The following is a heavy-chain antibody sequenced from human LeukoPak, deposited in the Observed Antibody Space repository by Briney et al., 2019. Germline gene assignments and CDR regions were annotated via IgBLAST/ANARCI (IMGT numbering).Heavy chain of an antibody. CDR1: GGTFSSYA. V-gene: IGHV1-69*13. Sequence: GASVKVSCKASGGTFSSYAISWVRQAPGQGLEWMGGIIPIFGTANYAQKFQGRVTITADESTSTAYMELSSLRSEDTAVYYCARVQRFLEWLSPLDHYYGMDVWGQGTTVTVSS. CDR3: ARVQRFLEWLSPLDHYYGMDV. CDR2: IIPIFGTA. D-gene: IGHD3-3*01. J-gene: IGHJ6*02.